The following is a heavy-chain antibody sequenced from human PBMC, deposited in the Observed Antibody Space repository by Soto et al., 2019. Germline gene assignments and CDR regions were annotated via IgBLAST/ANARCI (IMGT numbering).Heavy chain of an antibody. Sequence: ASVKVSCKASEYTFTGYYLQWVRQAPGQGLEWMGWISPNTGGTNYAQKFQGRVTMTRDTSISTAYLELSRLKSDDTAVYYCARTMAIPAPLGPWGQGTLVTVSS. D-gene: IGHD3-10*01. J-gene: IGHJ5*02. CDR2: ISPNTGGT. CDR1: EYTFTGYY. CDR3: ARTMAIPAPLGP. V-gene: IGHV1-2*02.